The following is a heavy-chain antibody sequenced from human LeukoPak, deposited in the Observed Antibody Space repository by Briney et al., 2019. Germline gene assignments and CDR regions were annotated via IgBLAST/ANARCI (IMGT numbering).Heavy chain of an antibody. Sequence: PGGSLRLSCAASGFTFSSYAMHWVRQAPGKGLEWVAVISHDGSNKYYADSVKGRFTISRDNSKNTLYLQMNSLRAEDTAVYYCARATSSVKYCSSTSCYMLGGYWGQGTLVTVSS. D-gene: IGHD2-2*02. CDR1: GFTFSSYA. J-gene: IGHJ4*02. CDR2: ISHDGSNK. CDR3: ARATSSVKYCSSTSCYMLGGY. V-gene: IGHV3-30-3*01.